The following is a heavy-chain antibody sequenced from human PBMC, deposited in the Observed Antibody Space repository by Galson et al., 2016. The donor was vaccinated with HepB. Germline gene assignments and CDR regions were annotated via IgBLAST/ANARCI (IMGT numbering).Heavy chain of an antibody. V-gene: IGHV3-21*01. J-gene: IGHJ2*01. D-gene: IGHD6-13*01. CDR1: GFTFSSYS. CDR2: ISSSSTFV. CDR3: ARAYGSSWYYWYFDL. Sequence: SLRLSCAASGFTFSSYSLNWVRQPPGKGLEWVSSISSSSTFVYYADSVTGRFTISRDNAKNSLYLQMNSLRAEDAAVYYCARAYGSSWYYWYFDLWGRGTLVTVSS.